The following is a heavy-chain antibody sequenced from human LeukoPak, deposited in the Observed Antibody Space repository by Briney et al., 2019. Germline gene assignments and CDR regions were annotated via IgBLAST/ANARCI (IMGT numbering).Heavy chain of an antibody. CDR3: ARAGESTHYFDY. CDR2: INAGNGNT. V-gene: IGHV1-3*03. CDR1: GYTFTSYA. J-gene: IGHJ4*02. D-gene: IGHD3-10*01. Sequence: ASVKVSCKASGYTFTSYAMHWVRQAPGQRLEWMGWINAGNGNTKYSQEFQGRVTMTRDMSTSTVYMELSSLRSEDTAVYYCARAGESTHYFDYWGQGTLVTVSS.